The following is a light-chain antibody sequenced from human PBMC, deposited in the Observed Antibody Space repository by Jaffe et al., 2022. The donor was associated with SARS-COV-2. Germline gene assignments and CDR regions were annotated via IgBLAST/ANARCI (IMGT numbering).Light chain of an antibody. CDR2: AAS. Sequence: DIQLTQSPSFLSASVGDRVTITCRASQGISSYLAWYQQKPGKAPKLLIYAASTLQSGVPSRFSGSGSGTEFTLTISSLQPEDFAVYYCQQVRSYPFTFGPGTKVDIK. CDR1: QGISSY. CDR3: QQVRSYPFT. V-gene: IGKV1-9*01. J-gene: IGKJ3*01.